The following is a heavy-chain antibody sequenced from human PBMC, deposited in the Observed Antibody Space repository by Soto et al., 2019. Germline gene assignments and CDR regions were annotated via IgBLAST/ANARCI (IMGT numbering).Heavy chain of an antibody. J-gene: IGHJ5*02. D-gene: IGHD3-22*01. CDR3: TTNYYDSSGYDNLFDP. CDR2: IRSKAYGGTT. Sequence: HPGGSLRLSCTASGFTVGDYAMSWFRQATGKGLEWVGFIRSKAYGGTTQYAASVKGRFTISRDDSKSIAFLQMNSLKTEDTAVYYCTTNYYDSSGYDNLFDPWGQGTLVTVSS. CDR1: GFTVGDYA. V-gene: IGHV3-49*03.